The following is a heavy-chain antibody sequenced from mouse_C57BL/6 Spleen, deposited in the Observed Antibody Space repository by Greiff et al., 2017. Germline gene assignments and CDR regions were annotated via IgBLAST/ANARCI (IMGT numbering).Heavy chain of an antibody. J-gene: IGHJ4*01. V-gene: IGHV1-5*01. CDR3: TREAITTVGAMDY. Sequence: VQLQQSGTVLARPGASVKMSCKTSGYTFTSYWMHWVKQRPGPGLEWIGAIYPGNSDTSYNQKFKGKAKLTAVTSASTAYMELSSLTNEDSAVYYCTREAITTVGAMDYWGQGTSGTVSS. D-gene: IGHD1-1*01. CDR2: IYPGNSDT. CDR1: GYTFTSYW.